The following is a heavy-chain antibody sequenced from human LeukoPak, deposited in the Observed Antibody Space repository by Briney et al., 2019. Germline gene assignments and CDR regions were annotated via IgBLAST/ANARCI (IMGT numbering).Heavy chain of an antibody. J-gene: IGHJ4*02. Sequence: SETLSLTCTVSGGSISSYYWSWIRQPPGKGLEWIGEINHSGSTNYNPSLKSRVTISVDTSKNQFSLKLSSVTAADTAVYYCAMVGYYFDYWGQGTLVTVSS. D-gene: IGHD2-15*01. V-gene: IGHV4-34*01. CDR1: GGSISSYY. CDR2: INHSGST. CDR3: AMVGYYFDY.